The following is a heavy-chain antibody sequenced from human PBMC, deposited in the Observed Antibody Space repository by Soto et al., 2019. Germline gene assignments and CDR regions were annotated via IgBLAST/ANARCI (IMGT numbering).Heavy chain of an antibody. Sequence: AASVKVSCKASGGTFSSYAISWVRQAPGQGLEWMGGIIPIFGTANYAQKFQGRVTITADESTSTAYMELSSLRSEDTAVYYCARDLDNGIAAAGTNYYYYYYGMDVWGQGTTVTVSS. CDR1: GGTFSSYA. J-gene: IGHJ6*02. V-gene: IGHV1-69*13. D-gene: IGHD6-13*01. CDR2: IIPIFGTA. CDR3: ARDLDNGIAAAGTNYYYYYYGMDV.